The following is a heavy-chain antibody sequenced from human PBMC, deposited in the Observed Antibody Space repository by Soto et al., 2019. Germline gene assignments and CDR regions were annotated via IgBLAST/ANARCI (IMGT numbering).Heavy chain of an antibody. Sequence: QVQLQESGPGLVKPSQTLSLTCTVSGGSISSGGYYWSWIRQHPGKGLEWIGYIYHSGTTYYNPSPKSRVTISVDTSKNQFSLKLTAVTAADTAVYDCARVRRSQLLGWFDPWGQGTLVTVSS. CDR2: IYHSGTT. V-gene: IGHV4-31*03. CDR1: GGSISSGGYY. D-gene: IGHD2-2*01. J-gene: IGHJ5*02. CDR3: ARVRRSQLLGWFDP.